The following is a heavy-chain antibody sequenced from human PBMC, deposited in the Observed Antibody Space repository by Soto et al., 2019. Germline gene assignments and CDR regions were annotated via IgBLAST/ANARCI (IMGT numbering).Heavy chain of an antibody. CDR3: ARLARSWAHDAFDT. CDR1: GGYISSYY. CDR2: IYYSGST. D-gene: IGHD6-13*01. V-gene: IGHV4-59*01. J-gene: IGHJ3*02. Sequence: SETQSLTYTGSGGYISSYYWSWIRKPPGKGLEWIGYIYYSGSTNYNPSLKSRVTISVDTSKNQFSLKLSSVTAADTAVYYCARLARSWAHDAFDTCGQGTMVTVSS.